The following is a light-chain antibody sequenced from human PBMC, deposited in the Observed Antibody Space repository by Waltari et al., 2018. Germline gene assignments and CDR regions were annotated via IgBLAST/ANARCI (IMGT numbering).Light chain of an antibody. CDR2: EVS. J-gene: IGLJ1*01. CDR1: DSDVGAYDF. Sequence: ALAQPASVSGSPGQSITISCSGTDSDVGAYDFVSWYQQHPGKAPHLIIYEVSNRPSGISNRFSASKSGNTASLTISGLQAEDEADYYCSSYTTSSAPGVFGTGTRVTVL. V-gene: IGLV2-14*01. CDR3: SSYTTSSAPGV.